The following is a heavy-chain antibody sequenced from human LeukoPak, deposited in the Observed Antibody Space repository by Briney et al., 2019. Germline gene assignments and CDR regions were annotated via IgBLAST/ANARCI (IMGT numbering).Heavy chain of an antibody. CDR2: IYYGGST. J-gene: IGHJ3*02. CDR1: GGSISSGDYY. D-gene: IGHD2-2*02. CDR3: ARILRYPIGHDI. Sequence: SETLSLTCTVSGGSISSGDYYWSWIRQPPGKGLEWIGHIYYGGSTYYNPSLKSRVTISVDTSKNRFSLKLSSVTAADTAVYYCARILRYPIGHDIWGQGTMVTVSS. V-gene: IGHV4-30-4*01.